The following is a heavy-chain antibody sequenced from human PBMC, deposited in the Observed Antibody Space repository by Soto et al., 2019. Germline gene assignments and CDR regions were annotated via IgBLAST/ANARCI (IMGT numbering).Heavy chain of an antibody. CDR3: ARGDSTDCSNGVCSFFYNHDMDV. Sequence: ASVKVSCKTSGYTFVDYFIHWVRQAPGQGLEWLGRINPKSGGTSTAQKFQGWVTMTTDTSISTASMELTRLTSDDTAIYYCARGDSTDCSNGVCSFFYNHDMDVWGQGTTVTV. J-gene: IGHJ6*02. CDR2: INPKSGGT. D-gene: IGHD2-8*01. CDR1: GYTFVDYF. V-gene: IGHV1-2*04.